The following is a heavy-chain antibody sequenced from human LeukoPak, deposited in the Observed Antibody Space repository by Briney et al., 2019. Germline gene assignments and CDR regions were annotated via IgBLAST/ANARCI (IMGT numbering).Heavy chain of an antibody. CDR2: ISWDGGST. J-gene: IGHJ3*02. CDR3: AKVWGSGGSWKADHDAFDI. Sequence: GGSLRLSCAASGFTFDDYAMHWVRQAPGKGLEWVSLISWDGGSTYYADSVKGRFTISRDNSKNSLYLQMNSLRAEDTALYYCAKVWGSGGSWKADHDAFDIWGQGTMVAISS. V-gene: IGHV3-43D*03. D-gene: IGHD2-15*01. CDR1: GFTFDDYA.